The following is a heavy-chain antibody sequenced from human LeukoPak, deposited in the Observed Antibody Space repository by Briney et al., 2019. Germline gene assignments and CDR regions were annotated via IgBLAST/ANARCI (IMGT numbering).Heavy chain of an antibody. CDR3: ARYSINYGPWFPDF. D-gene: IGHD3-10*01. V-gene: IGHV1-2*02. Sequence: GASVKVSCKASGYTFTSYDINWVRQAPGQGLEWMGWISPNNGVTLCAQKFQGSVTMTRDTSITTAYMEVNSLRSDDTAVFFCARYSINYGPWFPDFWGQGTLVTVSS. J-gene: IGHJ4*02. CDR2: ISPNNGVT. CDR1: GYTFTSYD.